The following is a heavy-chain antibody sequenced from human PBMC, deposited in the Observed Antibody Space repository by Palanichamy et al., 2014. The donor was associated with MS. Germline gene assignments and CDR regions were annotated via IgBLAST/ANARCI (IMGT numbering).Heavy chain of an antibody. CDR3: ARDTGYSYGYQYYAFDI. Sequence: QVQLQESGPGLVKPSQTLSLTCTVSGGSISSGGYYWSWIRQHPGKGLEWIGYIYVSGSTYYNPSLESRVTISVDTSKNQFSLKLSSVTAADRAVYYCARDTGYSYGYQYYAFDIWGQGTMVTVSS. CDR2: IYVSGST. J-gene: IGHJ3*02. V-gene: IGHV4-31*03. D-gene: IGHD5-18*01. CDR1: GGSISSGGYY.